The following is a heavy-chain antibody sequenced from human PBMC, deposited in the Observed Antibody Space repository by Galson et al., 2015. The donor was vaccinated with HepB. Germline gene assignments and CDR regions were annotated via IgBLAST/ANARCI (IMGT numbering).Heavy chain of an antibody. CDR1: GFTFSSYS. CDR3: AGSVGYGRYYFDY. D-gene: IGHD4-17*01. J-gene: IGHJ4*02. CDR2: ISSSSSAI. Sequence: SLRLSCAASGFTFSSYSVNWVRQAPGKGLEWVSYISSSSSAIYYADSVKGRFTISRDNAKDSLYLQMNSLRAEDTAVYYCAGSVGYGRYYFDYWGQGTLVTVSS. V-gene: IGHV3-48*01.